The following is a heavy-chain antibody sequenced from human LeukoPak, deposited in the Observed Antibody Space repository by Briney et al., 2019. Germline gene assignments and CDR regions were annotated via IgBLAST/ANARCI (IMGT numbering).Heavy chain of an antibody. Sequence: GGSLRLSCVASGFTFSDYAMNWVRQAPGKGLEWVSTFKTKYNQVYYAESVRGRFTISTDNSKNTLYLQMNSLRVEDTATYYCARDLKVEIAGISWGQGALVTVSS. J-gene: IGHJ5*02. CDR3: ARDLKVEIAGIS. D-gene: IGHD5-24*01. CDR1: GFTFSDYA. V-gene: IGHV3-23*05. CDR2: FKTKYNQV.